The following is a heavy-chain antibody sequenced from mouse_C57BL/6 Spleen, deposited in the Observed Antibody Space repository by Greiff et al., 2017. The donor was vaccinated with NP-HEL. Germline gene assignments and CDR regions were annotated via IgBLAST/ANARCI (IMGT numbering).Heavy chain of an antibody. V-gene: IGHV1-69*01. D-gene: IGHD2-4*01. CDR3: ARSVYDYDEKEIYYYAMDY. CDR2: IDPSDSYT. Sequence: QVQLQQPGAELVMPGGAVKLACKGAGYTFTRSWLHWVQPRPGPGLEWIGEIDPSDSYTNYNQKFKGKSTLTVDKSSSTAYMPLSSLTSEDSAVYYCARSVYDYDEKEIYYYAMDYWGQGTSVTVSS. J-gene: IGHJ4*01. CDR1: GYTFTRSW.